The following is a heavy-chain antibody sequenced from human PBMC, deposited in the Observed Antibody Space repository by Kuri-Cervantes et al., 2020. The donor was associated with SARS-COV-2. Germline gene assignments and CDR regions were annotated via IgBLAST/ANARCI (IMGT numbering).Heavy chain of an antibody. V-gene: IGHV3-48*01. J-gene: IGHJ4*02. CDR2: ISSSSSTI. CDR1: GFTFSSYS. D-gene: IGHD3-3*01. CDR3: ARVEGISLDY. Sequence: LSLTCAASGFTFSSYSMNWVRQAPGKGLEWVSYISSSSSTIHYADSVKGRFTISRDNAKNSLYLQMNSLRAEDTAVYYCARVEGISLDYWGQGTLVTVSS.